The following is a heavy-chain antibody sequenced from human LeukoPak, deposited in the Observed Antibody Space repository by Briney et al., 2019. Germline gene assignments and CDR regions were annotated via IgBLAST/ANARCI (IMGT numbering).Heavy chain of an antibody. Sequence: SETLSLTCTVSGGFISSYYWSWIRQAPGKGLEWIGYIYYSGSTNYNPSLKSRVTISVDTSKNQFSLKLSSVTAADTAVYYCARRVAAAGTLGWFDPWGQGTLVTVSS. V-gene: IGHV4-59*08. CDR1: GGFISSYY. J-gene: IGHJ5*02. D-gene: IGHD6-13*01. CDR3: ARRVAAAGTLGWFDP. CDR2: IYYSGST.